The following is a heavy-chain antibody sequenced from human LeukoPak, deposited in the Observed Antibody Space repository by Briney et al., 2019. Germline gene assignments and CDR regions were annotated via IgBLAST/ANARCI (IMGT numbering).Heavy chain of an antibody. D-gene: IGHD3-16*01. J-gene: IGHJ4*02. CDR2: ISAYNGNT. CDR1: GCIFSDYY. CDR3: ARGGWVSSFDY. V-gene: IGHV1-18*04. Sequence: ASVKVSCKASGCIFSDYYIHWVRQAPGQGLEWMGWISAYNGNTNYAQKLQGRVTMTTDTSTSTAYMELRSLRSDDTAVYYCARGGWVSSFDYWGQGTLVTVSS.